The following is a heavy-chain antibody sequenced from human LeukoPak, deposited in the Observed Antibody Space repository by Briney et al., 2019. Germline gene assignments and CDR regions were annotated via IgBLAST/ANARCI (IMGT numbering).Heavy chain of an antibody. CDR3: AKVQSDIVGAVFFSFDV. CDR1: GFNFNSYS. J-gene: IGHJ3*01. D-gene: IGHD1-26*01. CDR2: ILESGSEM. Sequence: PGGSLRLSCGASGFNFNSYSMNWVRRAPGKGPEWVASILESGSEMCYADSVKGRFTISRDNAANSLYLQMNSLRVEDTAVYYCAKVQSDIVGAVFFSFDVWGQGTMVSVSS. V-gene: IGHV3-21*01.